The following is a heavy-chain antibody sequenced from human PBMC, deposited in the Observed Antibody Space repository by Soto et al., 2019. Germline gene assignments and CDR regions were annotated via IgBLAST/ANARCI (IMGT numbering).Heavy chain of an antibody. CDR1: GFTFSSYG. Sequence: QVQLVESGGGVVQPGRSLRLSCAASGFTFSSYGMHWVRQAPGKGLEWVAVISYDGSNKYYADSVKGRFTISRDNSKNTLYLQMNSLRAEDTAVYYCAKEPEPRDYYYGMDVWGQGTTVTVSS. CDR3: AKEPEPRDYYYGMDV. J-gene: IGHJ6*02. V-gene: IGHV3-30*18. CDR2: ISYDGSNK.